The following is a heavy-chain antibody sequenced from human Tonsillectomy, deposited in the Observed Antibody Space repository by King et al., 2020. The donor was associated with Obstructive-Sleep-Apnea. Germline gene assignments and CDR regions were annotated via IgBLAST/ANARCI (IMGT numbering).Heavy chain of an antibody. J-gene: IGHJ4*02. CDR1: GGSISSGGYY. Sequence: VQLQESGPGLVKPSQTLSLTFTVSGGSISSGGYYCSWFRQHPGKGLEWIGYTYYSGSAYYNPSLHRRVTRSVDTSKNQFSLELSSVTAAVTAVYYCARGGYCSGGSCYSAYWGQGTLVTVSS. CDR2: TYYSGSA. CDR3: ARGGYCSGGSCYSAY. V-gene: IGHV4-31*03. D-gene: IGHD2-15*01.